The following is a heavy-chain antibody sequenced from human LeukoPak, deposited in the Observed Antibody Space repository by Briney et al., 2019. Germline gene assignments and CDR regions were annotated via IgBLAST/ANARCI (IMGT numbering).Heavy chain of an antibody. CDR3: ARHQFGWWQQAGNWFDP. D-gene: IGHD2-15*01. Sequence: SETLSLTCTVSGGSISSSSYYWGWIRQPPGKGLEWIGSIYYSGSTYYNPSLKSRVTISVDTSKTQFSLKLSSVTAADTAVYYCARHQFGWWQQAGNWFDPWGQGTLVTVSS. V-gene: IGHV4-39*01. J-gene: IGHJ5*02. CDR1: GGSISSSSYY. CDR2: IYYSGST.